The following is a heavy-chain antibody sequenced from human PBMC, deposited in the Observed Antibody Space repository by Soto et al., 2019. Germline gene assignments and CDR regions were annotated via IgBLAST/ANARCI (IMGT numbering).Heavy chain of an antibody. CDR2: IYHSGGT. CDR3: ARTMTTSGWFDP. Sequence: KPSETLSLTCAVSGGPITSGGYSWSWIRQPPGKGLEWIGYIYHSGGTYYNPSLKSRVTLSIDRTKKQFSLKLKFVTAADTAVYFCARTMTTSGWFDPWGQGTLVTVSS. D-gene: IGHD4-17*01. V-gene: IGHV4-30-2*01. J-gene: IGHJ5*02. CDR1: GGPITSGGYS.